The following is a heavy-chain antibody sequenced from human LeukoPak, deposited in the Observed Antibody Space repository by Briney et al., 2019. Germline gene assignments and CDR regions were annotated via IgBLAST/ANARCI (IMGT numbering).Heavy chain of an antibody. D-gene: IGHD1-26*01. V-gene: IGHV3-21*01. J-gene: IGHJ4*02. CDR2: ISSSSSYI. Sequence: GRSLRLSCAASGFTFSSYSMNWVRQAPGKGLEWVSSISSSSSYIYYADSVKGRFTISRDNAKNSLYLQMNSLRAEDTAVYYCARDRSGSYPNPIDYWGQGTLVTVSS. CDR3: ARDRSGSYPNPIDY. CDR1: GFTFSSYS.